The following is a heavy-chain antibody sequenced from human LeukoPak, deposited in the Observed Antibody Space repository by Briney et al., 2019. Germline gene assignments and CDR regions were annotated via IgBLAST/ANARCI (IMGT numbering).Heavy chain of an antibody. V-gene: IGHV3-7*04. Sequence: GESLKISCAASGFTFSSSWMTWVRQAPGKGLEWVATIKPDGSEGSYVDSVIGRFTISRDNAENSLFLRMVNLRAEDTAVYYCARDRAYKTFDYRGQGTLVTVSS. CDR3: ARDRAYKTFDY. CDR1: GFTFSSSW. D-gene: IGHD3-16*01. CDR2: IKPDGSEG. J-gene: IGHJ4*02.